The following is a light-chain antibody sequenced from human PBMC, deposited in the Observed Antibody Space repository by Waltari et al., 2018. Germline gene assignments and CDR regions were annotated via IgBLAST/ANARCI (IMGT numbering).Light chain of an antibody. CDR2: WAS. Sequence: DIVLTQSPDSLAVSLGERATIKCRSSQSVLSSSNKRNYLGSYQQKPGQPPKLLISWASTREVGVPDRFSGSGSGTDFTLTISSLQAEDVALYYCQQCYTFPYTFGQGTKLELK. CDR1: QSVLSSSNKRNY. J-gene: IGKJ2*01. CDR3: QQCYTFPYT. V-gene: IGKV4-1*01.